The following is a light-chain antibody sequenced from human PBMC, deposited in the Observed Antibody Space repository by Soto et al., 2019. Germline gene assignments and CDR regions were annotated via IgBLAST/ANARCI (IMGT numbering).Light chain of an antibody. Sequence: QSALTQPASVSGSPGQWITISCTGSSSDVGSYDRVSWYQQYPGKAPTLMIYEVNKRPSGISNRFSGSKSGNTASLTISGIQAEDEDHYYCSSSLGGPTWVFGGGTKVTVL. CDR1: SSDVGSYDR. CDR3: SSSLGGPTWV. V-gene: IGLV2-23*02. J-gene: IGLJ3*02. CDR2: EVN.